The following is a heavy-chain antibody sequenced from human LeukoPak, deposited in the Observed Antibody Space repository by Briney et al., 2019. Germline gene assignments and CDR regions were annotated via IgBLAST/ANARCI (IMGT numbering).Heavy chain of an antibody. V-gene: IGHV3-23*01. Sequence: GGSLRLSCAASGFTFSSYSMSWVRQAPGKGLEWVSAILGSGGGTYYSDSVKGRFTISRDNSKTTLFLQINSLRAEDTAVYYCAKHAAQGTLDYWGQGTLVTVSS. CDR2: ILGSGGGT. D-gene: IGHD6-25*01. CDR1: GFTFSSYS. J-gene: IGHJ4*02. CDR3: AKHAAQGTLDY.